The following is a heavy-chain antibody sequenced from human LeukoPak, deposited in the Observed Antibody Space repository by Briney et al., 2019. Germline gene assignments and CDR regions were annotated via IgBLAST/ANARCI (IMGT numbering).Heavy chain of an antibody. J-gene: IGHJ5*02. D-gene: IGHD1-26*01. CDR3: ARHLSGSSWFDP. CDR2: MHYTGNT. Sequence: SETLSLTCTVSGDSITSGDYYWTWIRQPPGKGLEWVAYMHYTGNTYYNSSLKSRLTISVDTSKNQFSLRLSFVTAADTAMYYCARHLSGSSWFDPWGQGTLVAVSS. V-gene: IGHV4-30-4*08. CDR1: GDSITSGDYY.